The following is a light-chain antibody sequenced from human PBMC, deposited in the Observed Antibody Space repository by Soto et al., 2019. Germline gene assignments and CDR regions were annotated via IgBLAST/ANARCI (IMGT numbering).Light chain of an antibody. CDR1: SSNVGNNA. CDR3: AVWDDSLNGVV. J-gene: IGLJ2*01. V-gene: IGLV1-36*01. Sequence: QSVLTQPPSESEAPRQRVTISCSGSSSNVGNNAVNWYQQLPGKAPKLLIYYDDLLPSGVSDRFSGSKSGTSASLAISGLQSEDEADYYCAVWDDSLNGVVFGGGTKLTVL. CDR2: YDD.